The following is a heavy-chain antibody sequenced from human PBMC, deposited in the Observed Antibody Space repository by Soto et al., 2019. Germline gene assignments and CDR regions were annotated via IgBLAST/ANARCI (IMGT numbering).Heavy chain of an antibody. CDR1: GGTFSSYA. D-gene: IGHD6-19*01. Sequence: SVKVSCKASGGTFSSYAISWVRQAPGQGLEWMGGIIPIFGTTNYAQKFQGRVTITADESTSTAYMELSSLRSEDTAVYYCAREDSSGWYYFDYWGQGTLVTSPQ. CDR3: AREDSSGWYYFDY. V-gene: IGHV1-69*13. CDR2: IIPIFGTT. J-gene: IGHJ4*02.